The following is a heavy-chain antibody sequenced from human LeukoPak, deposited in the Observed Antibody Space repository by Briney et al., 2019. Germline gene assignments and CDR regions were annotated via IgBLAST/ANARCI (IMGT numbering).Heavy chain of an antibody. V-gene: IGHV4-61*08. CDR1: GASTTGGYY. CDR3: ANLRGGGGGVGY. CDR2: LGNP. D-gene: IGHD4-23*01. J-gene: IGHJ4*02. Sequence: SQTLSLTCAVSGASTTGGYYWTWIRQPPGKGLEWIGYLGNPNYNPSLKSRVTISGDRSKNQLSLKLNSVTTADTAVYYCANLRGGGGGVGYWGQGTLVTVSS.